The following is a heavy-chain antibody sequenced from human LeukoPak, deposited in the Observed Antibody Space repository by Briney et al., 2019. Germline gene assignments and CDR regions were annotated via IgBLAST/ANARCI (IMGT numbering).Heavy chain of an antibody. CDR1: GFTFGDYA. CDR2: IRSKANGCTT. Sequence: PGGSLRLSCTASGFTFGDYAMSWVRQAPGKGLEWVGFIRSKANGCTTQYAASVKGRFTISRDDSESIAYLQMNSLKTEDTAVYYCSRRTMVRGVIITARYFDYWGQGTLFTV. CDR3: SRRTMVRGVIITARYFDY. J-gene: IGHJ4*02. V-gene: IGHV3-49*04. D-gene: IGHD3-10*01.